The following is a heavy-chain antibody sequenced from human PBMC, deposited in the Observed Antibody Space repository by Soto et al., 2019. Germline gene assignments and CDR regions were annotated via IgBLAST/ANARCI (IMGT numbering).Heavy chain of an antibody. V-gene: IGHV4-59*01. CDR1: GGSLSSYY. D-gene: IGHD2-8*02. Sequence: LSLTCTVSGGSLSSYYWSWIRQPPGKGLEWIAYTSYSGTTNYNPSLKSRVTISIDSSKNQLSLKLTSVTAADTAVFYCARETGESHPRYFDLWGQGTLVTVSS. CDR2: TSYSGTT. J-gene: IGHJ4*02. CDR3: ARETGESHPRYFDL.